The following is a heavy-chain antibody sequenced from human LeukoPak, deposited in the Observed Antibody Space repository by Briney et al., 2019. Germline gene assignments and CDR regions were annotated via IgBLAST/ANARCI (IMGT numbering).Heavy chain of an antibody. CDR1: GFTFSSYE. D-gene: IGHD1-1*01. CDR3: ARDRWATTGAFDI. CDR2: ISSSGSTI. Sequence: PGGSLRLSCAASGFTFSSYEMNWVRQAPGKGLEWVSYISSSGSTIYYADSVKGRFTISRDNAKNSLYLQMNSLRAENTAVYYCARDRWATTGAFDIWGQGTMVTVSS. J-gene: IGHJ3*02. V-gene: IGHV3-48*03.